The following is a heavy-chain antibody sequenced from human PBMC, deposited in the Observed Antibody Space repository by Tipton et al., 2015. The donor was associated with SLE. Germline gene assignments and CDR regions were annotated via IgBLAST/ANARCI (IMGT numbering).Heavy chain of an antibody. V-gene: IGHV1-46*03. CDR2: LNPSGGTT. J-gene: IGHJ6*02. D-gene: IGHD7-27*01. CDR1: GYTFTSYY. CDR3: ARASGSYYGMDV. Sequence: QLVQSGAEVKKPGASVKVSCKASGYTFTSYYIHWVRQAPGQGLEWMGRLNPSGGTTSYAQKFQGRVTMTRDTSTSTVYMELSSLRSEDTAVFYCARASGSYYGMDVWGQGP.